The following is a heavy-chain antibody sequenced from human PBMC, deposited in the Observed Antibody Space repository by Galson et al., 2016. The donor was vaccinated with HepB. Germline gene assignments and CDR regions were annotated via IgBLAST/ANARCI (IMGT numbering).Heavy chain of an antibody. CDR1: GYSFTSYW. CDR3: ARRGAPPPGIAAADDAFDI. D-gene: IGHD6-13*01. V-gene: IGHV5-51*01. J-gene: IGHJ3*02. Sequence: QSGAEVKKPGESLKISCKGSGYSFTSYWIGWVRQMPGKGLDCMGIIYPGDSDTRYRPSFQGQVSISADKSISTAYLQWSSLKASDTAMYYCARRGAPPPGIAAADDAFDIWGQGTMVTVSS. CDR2: IYPGDSDT.